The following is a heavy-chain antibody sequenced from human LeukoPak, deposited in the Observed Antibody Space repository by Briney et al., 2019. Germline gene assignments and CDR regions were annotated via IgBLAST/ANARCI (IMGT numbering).Heavy chain of an antibody. V-gene: IGHV6-1*01. CDR3: ARGGTMVRGVITAFDY. CDR2: TYYRSKWYN. CDR1: GDSVSSNSAA. Sequence: SQTLSLTCAISGDSVSSNSAAWNWIRQSPSRGLEWLGRTYYRSKWYNDYAVSVKSRITINPDTSKNQFSLQLNSVTPEDTAVYYCARGGTMVRGVITAFDYWGQGTLVTVSS. D-gene: IGHD3-10*01. J-gene: IGHJ4*02.